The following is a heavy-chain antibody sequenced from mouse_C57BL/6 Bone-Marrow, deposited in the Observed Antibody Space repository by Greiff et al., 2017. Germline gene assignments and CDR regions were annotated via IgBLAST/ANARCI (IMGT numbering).Heavy chain of an antibody. CDR2: IRNKANNHAT. D-gene: IGHD1-1*01. Sequence: DVMLVESGGGLVQPGGSMKLSCAASGFTFSDAWMDWVRQSPEKGLEWVAEIRNKANNHATYYAESVKGRFTISRDDSKSSVYLQMNSLRAEDTGIYYCTGITTVVATDYFDYWGQGTTLTVSS. CDR3: TGITTVVATDYFDY. CDR1: GFTFSDAW. V-gene: IGHV6-6*01. J-gene: IGHJ2*01.